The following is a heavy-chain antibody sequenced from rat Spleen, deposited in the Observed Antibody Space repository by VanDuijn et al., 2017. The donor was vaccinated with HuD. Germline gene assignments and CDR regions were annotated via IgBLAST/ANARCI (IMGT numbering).Heavy chain of an antibody. CDR2: ITTGGVNT. CDR3: ARHGYDGSYYYWDY. CDR1: GFIFSNYY. V-gene: IGHV5-25*01. Sequence: EVQLVESGGGLVQPGRSMKLSCAASGFIFSNYYMVWVRQAPTKGLEWVASITTGGVNTHYRDSVKVRFTISRDNEKSTLYLQMDSLRSEDTATYYCARHGYDGSYYYWDYWGQGVMVTVSS. D-gene: IGHD1-12*02. J-gene: IGHJ2*01.